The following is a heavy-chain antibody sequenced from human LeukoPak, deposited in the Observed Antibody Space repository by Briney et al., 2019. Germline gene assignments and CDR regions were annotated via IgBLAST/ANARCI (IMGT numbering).Heavy chain of an antibody. CDR3: ARGDHVRIYAESAFDI. V-gene: IGHV3-53*01. J-gene: IGHJ3*02. D-gene: IGHD5/OR15-5a*01. CDR1: GFTVSSNY. Sequence: GGSLRLSCAASGFTVSSNYMSWVRQAPGKGLEWVSVTYSNGRTYYADSVKGRFTISRDISKNTLYLQMNSLRAEDTAVYYCARGDHVRIYAESAFDIWGQGTMVSVSS. CDR2: TYSNGRT.